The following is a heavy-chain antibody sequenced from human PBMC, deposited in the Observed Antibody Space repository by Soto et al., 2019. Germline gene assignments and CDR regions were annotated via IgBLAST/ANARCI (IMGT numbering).Heavy chain of an antibody. D-gene: IGHD3-16*01. J-gene: IGHJ6*02. CDR3: ARLGYYYYGMDV. CDR2: IYYSGST. V-gene: IGHV4-39*01. Sequence: SETLSLTCTVSGGSISSSSYYWGWIRQPPGKGLEWIGSIYYSGSTYYNPSLKSRVTISVDTSKNQFSLKLSSVTAADTAVYYCARLGYYYYGMDVWGQGTTVPVSS. CDR1: GGSISSSSYY.